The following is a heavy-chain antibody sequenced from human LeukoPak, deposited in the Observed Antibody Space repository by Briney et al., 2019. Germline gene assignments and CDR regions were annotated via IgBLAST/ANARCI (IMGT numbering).Heavy chain of an antibody. D-gene: IGHD1-26*01. CDR3: VTSLVGAGY. J-gene: IGHJ4*02. CDR2: IKSKTDGGTT. V-gene: IGHV3-15*01. CDR1: GFTFNNAW. Sequence: PGGSLRLSCAAPGFTFNNAWMSWVRQAPRKGLEWVGRIKSKTDGGTTDYAAPVKGRFTISRNDSKNTLYLQMNSLKTEDAAVYYCVTSLVGAGYWGRGTLVTVSS.